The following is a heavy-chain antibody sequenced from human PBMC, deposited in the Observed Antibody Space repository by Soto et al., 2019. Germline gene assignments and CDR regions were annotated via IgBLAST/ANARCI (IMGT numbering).Heavy chain of an antibody. CDR3: ARDRKGHAVDI. CDR2: IWYDGSNK. V-gene: IGHV3-33*01. CDR1: GFTFSSYG. Sequence: QVQLVESGGGVVQPGRSLRLSCAASGFTFSSYGMHWVRQAPGKGLEWVAGIWYDGSNKYYVDSVKGRFTISRDNSKNTLYLQMNSRRAEDTAVYYCARDRKGHAVDIWGQGTMVTGS. J-gene: IGHJ3*02.